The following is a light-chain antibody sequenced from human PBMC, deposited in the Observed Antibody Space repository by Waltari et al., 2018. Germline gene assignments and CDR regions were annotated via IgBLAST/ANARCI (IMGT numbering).Light chain of an antibody. CDR3: SSQSSNDVVL. Sequence: QSALTQPASVYGSPGPSVTISCAGTSNDVGGSNSVSWYQEHPGQAPRVIIYDVSDRPSGVSDRFSGSKSGNTASLTISGLQAEDEADYYCSSQSSNDVVLFGGGTKLTVL. CDR1: SNDVGGSNS. J-gene: IGLJ2*01. V-gene: IGLV2-14*01. CDR2: DVS.